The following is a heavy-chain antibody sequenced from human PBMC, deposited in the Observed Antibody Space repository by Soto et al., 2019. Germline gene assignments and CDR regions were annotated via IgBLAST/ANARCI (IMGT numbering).Heavy chain of an antibody. J-gene: IGHJ4*02. V-gene: IGHV4-34*01. D-gene: IGHD5-18*01. CDR3: ARSLRNTAMVTFYYFDY. CDR1: GGSFSGYY. Sequence: PSETLSLTCAVYGGSFSGYYWSWIRQPPGKGLEWIGEINHSGSTNYNPSLKSRVTISVDTSKNQFSLKLSSVTAADTAVYYCARSLRNTAMVTFYYFDYWGQGTLVTVSS. CDR2: INHSGST.